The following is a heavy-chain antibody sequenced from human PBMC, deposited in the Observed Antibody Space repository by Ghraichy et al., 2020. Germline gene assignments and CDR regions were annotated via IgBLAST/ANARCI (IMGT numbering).Heavy chain of an antibody. D-gene: IGHD5-18*01. J-gene: IGHJ4*02. CDR3: VKGGDTSMATDY. CDR1: GFTFKNYD. V-gene: IGHV3-48*03. CDR2: INSGATTI. Sequence: GGSLRLSCAASGFTFKNYDMNWVRQAPGKGLEWVSYINSGATTIYYADSVKGRFTISRDNAKNSLFLQMNSLRAEDTALYYCVKGGDTSMATDYWGQGTLVTVSS.